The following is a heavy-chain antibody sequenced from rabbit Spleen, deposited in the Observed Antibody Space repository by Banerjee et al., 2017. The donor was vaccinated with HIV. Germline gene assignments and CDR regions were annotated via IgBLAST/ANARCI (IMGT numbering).Heavy chain of an antibody. CDR2: IDPVFGIT. J-gene: IGHJ4*01. D-gene: IGHD1-1*01. CDR3: ARSINWANRGLNL. CDR1: GFTLSSYY. Sequence: HLTETGGGLVQPGGSLKLSCKASGFTLSSYYMNWVRQAPGKGLEWIGYIDPVFGITYYASWVNGRFTISSHNAQNTLYLQLNSLTAADTATYFCARSINWANRGLNLWGQGTLSPS. V-gene: IGHV1S7*01.